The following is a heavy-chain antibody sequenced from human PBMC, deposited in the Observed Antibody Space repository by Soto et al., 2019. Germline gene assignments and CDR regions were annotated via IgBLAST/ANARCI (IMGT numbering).Heavy chain of an antibody. D-gene: IGHD1-26*01. CDR2: ISAYNGNT. CDR3: AREAIVAGATTGMDV. V-gene: IGHV1-18*01. J-gene: IGHJ6*02. Sequence: ASVKVSCKASGYTFTSYGISWVRQAPGQGLEWMGWISAYNGNTNYAHNLQGRVTMTTDTSTSTAYMELRSLRSDDTAVYYCAREAIVAGATTGMDVWGQGTTVTVSS. CDR1: GYTFTSYG.